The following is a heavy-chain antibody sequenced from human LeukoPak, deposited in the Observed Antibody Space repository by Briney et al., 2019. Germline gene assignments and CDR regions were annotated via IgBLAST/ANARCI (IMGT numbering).Heavy chain of an antibody. D-gene: IGHD6-13*01. Sequence: SETLSLTCTVPGGSLRGYYWSWIRQPPGKGLKWIGYVFYSGSTNYNPSLKSRVTISVDTSKNQFSLKLTSVTAADTAVYYCARRRTAADYYYYYYMDVWGKGTTVTVSS. CDR3: ARRRTAADYYYYYYMDV. CDR2: VFYSGST. CDR1: GGSLRGYY. V-gene: IGHV4-59*08. J-gene: IGHJ6*03.